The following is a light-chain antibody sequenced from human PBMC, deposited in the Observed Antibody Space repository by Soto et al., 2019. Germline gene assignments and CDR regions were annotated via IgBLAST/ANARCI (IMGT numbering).Light chain of an antibody. V-gene: IGKV3-15*01. J-gene: IGKJ1*01. Sequence: SQCLADLSVSQGARATLSCRASQSVSSNLAWYQQKPGQAPRLLIYGASTRATGIPARFSGSGSGTEFTLTISSLQSEDFAVYYCQQYNNWPPWTFGQGTKVDIK. CDR1: QSVSSN. CDR2: GAS. CDR3: QQYNNWPPWT.